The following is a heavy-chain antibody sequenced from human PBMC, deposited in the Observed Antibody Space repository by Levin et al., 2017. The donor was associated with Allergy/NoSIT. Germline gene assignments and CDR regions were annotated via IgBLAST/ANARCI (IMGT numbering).Heavy chain of an antibody. Sequence: SVKVSCKASGGTFSSYAISWVRQAPGQGLEWMGGIIPIFGTANYAQKFQGRVTITADKSTSTAYMELSSLRSEDTAVYYCARSYSSGWGYFDYWGQGTLVTVSS. CDR1: GGTFSSYA. CDR3: ARSYSSGWGYFDY. V-gene: IGHV1-69*06. J-gene: IGHJ4*02. D-gene: IGHD6-19*01. CDR2: IIPIFGTA.